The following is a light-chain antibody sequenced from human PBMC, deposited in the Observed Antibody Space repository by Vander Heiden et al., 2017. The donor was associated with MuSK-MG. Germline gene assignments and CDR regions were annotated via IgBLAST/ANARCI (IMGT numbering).Light chain of an antibody. CDR3: MQVLQTQT. CDR1: QSLLHSNGYNY. V-gene: IGKV2-28*01. J-gene: IGKJ5*01. CDR2: LGS. Sequence: DIVMTQSPLSLPVTPGEPASISCRSSQSLLHSNGYNYLDWYLQKPGQSPQLLIYLGSNRASGVPDRFSGSGSGTDFTLKSSRVEAEDVGVYYCMQVLQTQTFGQGTRLEIK.